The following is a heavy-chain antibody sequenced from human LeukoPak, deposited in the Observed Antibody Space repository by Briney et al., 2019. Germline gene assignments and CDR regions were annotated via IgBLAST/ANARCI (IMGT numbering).Heavy chain of an antibody. CDR3: AKDDGQQLGRYYFDY. D-gene: IGHD6-13*01. V-gene: IGHV3-7*03. J-gene: IGHJ4*02. CDR2: IKTDGSQI. CDR1: GFTFSSYW. Sequence: PGGSLRLSCVASGFTFSSYWMTWVRQAPGKGLEWVANIKTDGSQIYYVDSVKGRFTISRDNAKNSLYLQMNSLRTEDTALYYCAKDDGQQLGRYYFDYWGQGTLVTVSS.